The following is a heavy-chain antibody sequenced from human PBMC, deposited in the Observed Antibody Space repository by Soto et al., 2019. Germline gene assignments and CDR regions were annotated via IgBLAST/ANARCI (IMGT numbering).Heavy chain of an antibody. Sequence: QVQLVQSGAEVKKPGASVKVSCKASGYTFTSYDINWVRQATGQGLEWMGWMNPNSGNTGYAQKLQGRVTMTRNTSISTGYMELSSLRSEDTAVYYCARATDLLHQGAFDIWGQGTMVTVSS. CDR2: MNPNSGNT. V-gene: IGHV1-8*01. CDR1: GYTFTSYD. D-gene: IGHD2-15*01. CDR3: ARATDLLHQGAFDI. J-gene: IGHJ3*02.